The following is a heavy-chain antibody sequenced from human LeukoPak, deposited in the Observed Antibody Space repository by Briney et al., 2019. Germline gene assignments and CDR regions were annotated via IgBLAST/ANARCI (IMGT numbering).Heavy chain of an antibody. V-gene: IGHV4-39*07. CDR3: TRSDGYGLVGI. CDR1: GVSITSGSNY. CDR2: IYSSGST. Sequence: SETLSLTCNVSGVSITSGSNYWGWIREPPGKTLEWIGSIYSSGSTYYNSSLKSRVIILIDTSKNHFSLTLSSVTAADTAVYYCTRSDGYGLVGIWGQGTMVTVSS. J-gene: IGHJ3*01. D-gene: IGHD3-10*01.